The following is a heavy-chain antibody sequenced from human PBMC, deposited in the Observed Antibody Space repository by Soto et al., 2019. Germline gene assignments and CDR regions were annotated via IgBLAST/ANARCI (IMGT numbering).Heavy chain of an antibody. CDR2: MNPNSGNT. V-gene: IGHV1-8*01. J-gene: IGHJ4*02. CDR1: GYTFTSYD. D-gene: IGHD3-10*01. CDR3: ARGLKDYYGSGSYYGFSLEYDFDY. Sequence: QVKLVQSGAEVKKPGASVKVSCKASGYTFTSYDINWVRQATGQGLEWMGWMNPNSGNTGYAQKFQGRVTMTRNTSISTAYMELSSLRSEDTAVYYCARGLKDYYGSGSYYGFSLEYDFDYWGQGTLVTVSS.